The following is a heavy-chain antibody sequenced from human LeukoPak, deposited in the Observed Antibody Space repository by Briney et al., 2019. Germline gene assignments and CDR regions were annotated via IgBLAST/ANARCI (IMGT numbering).Heavy chain of an antibody. D-gene: IGHD2-2*03. CDR3: SRTSPVDIVLIPATYDY. J-gene: IGHJ4*02. Sequence: GGSLRLFCTASGFTFDHYHMSWFRQAPGKGLEWVGFIRSKAYGGSTKYAASVTGRFTISRDDSKSIAYLQMNSLKTEDTAVYYCSRTSPVDIVLIPATYDYWGQGTLVTVSS. CDR1: GFTFDHYH. CDR2: IRSKAYGGST. V-gene: IGHV3-49*03.